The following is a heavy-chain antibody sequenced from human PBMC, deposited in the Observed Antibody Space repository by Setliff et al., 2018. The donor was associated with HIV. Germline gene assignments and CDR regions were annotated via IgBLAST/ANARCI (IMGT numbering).Heavy chain of an antibody. D-gene: IGHD3-10*01. CDR1: GFTSSSYA. CDR3: AKGSGSYGFYWFDP. V-gene: IGHV3-23*01. Sequence: PGGSLRLSCAASGFTSSSYAMAWVRQAPGKGLEWVSGITGSGITTYYAGSVKGRFTISRDNSKNTLYLQMNSLRAEDTAIYYCAKGSGSYGFYWFDPWGQGQWSPSPQ. CDR2: ITGSGITT. J-gene: IGHJ5*02.